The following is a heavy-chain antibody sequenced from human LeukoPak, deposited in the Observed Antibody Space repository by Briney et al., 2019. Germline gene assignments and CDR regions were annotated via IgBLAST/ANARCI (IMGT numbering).Heavy chain of an antibody. CDR2: IYTGGST. V-gene: IGHV4-61*02. D-gene: IGHD4-11*01. CDR1: GGSISSDSYY. Sequence: PSETLSLTCTVSGGSISSDSYYWSWIRQPAGKGLEWIGRIYTGGSTNYNPSLKSRVTISVDTSKNQFSLRLSSVTAADTAVYYCARGLTTVNFDYWGQGTLVTVSS. J-gene: IGHJ4*02. CDR3: ARGLTTVNFDY.